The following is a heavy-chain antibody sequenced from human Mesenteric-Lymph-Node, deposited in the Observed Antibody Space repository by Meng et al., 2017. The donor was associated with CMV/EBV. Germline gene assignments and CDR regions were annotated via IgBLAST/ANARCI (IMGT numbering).Heavy chain of an antibody. CDR1: GFTFSNYW. D-gene: IGHD5/OR15-5a*01. CDR2: INNGGTST. V-gene: IGHV3-74*01. Sequence: GGSLRLSCAASGFTFSNYWIHWVRQAPGQGLAWVSRINNGGTSTYSADSVKGRFTISRDNAKNSVYLQMNSLRAEDTAVYYCARDSLPPRRPFDYWGQGTLVTVSS. CDR3: ARDSLPPRRPFDY. J-gene: IGHJ4*02.